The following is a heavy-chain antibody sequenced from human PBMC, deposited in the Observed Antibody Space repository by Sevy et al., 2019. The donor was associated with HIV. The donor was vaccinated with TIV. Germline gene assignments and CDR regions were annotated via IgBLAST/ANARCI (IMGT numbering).Heavy chain of an antibody. J-gene: IGHJ4*02. Sequence: GGSLRLSCAASGFTLSDAWMSWVRQAPGKGLEWVGRIKSETDGGPTDYAAPVKGRFTISRDESKNTLYLQMNSLKTEDTAVYYCTTDAHDFTNYPSPYYFDQWGQGTLVTVSS. V-gene: IGHV3-15*01. D-gene: IGHD4-4*01. CDR2: IKSETDGGPT. CDR3: TTDAHDFTNYPSPYYFDQ. CDR1: GFTLSDAW.